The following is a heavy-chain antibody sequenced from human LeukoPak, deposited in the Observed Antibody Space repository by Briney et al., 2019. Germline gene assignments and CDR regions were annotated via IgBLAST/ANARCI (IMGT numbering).Heavy chain of an antibody. Sequence: GGSLRLSCAASGFSSTTYSMSWVRQTPGKGLEWVSFISGGSSSGIYYADSVKGRFTISRDSAKNSVYLQMSSLRAEDTAVYYCARDPPGSGAFDIWGQGTMVTVSS. CDR3: ARDPPGSGAFDI. CDR1: GFSSTTYS. V-gene: IGHV3-48*04. J-gene: IGHJ3*02. D-gene: IGHD3-10*01. CDR2: ISGGSSSGI.